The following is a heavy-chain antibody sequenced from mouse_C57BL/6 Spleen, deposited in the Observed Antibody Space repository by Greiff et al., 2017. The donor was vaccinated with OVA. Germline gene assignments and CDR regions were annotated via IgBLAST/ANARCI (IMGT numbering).Heavy chain of an antibody. CDR2: IYPGDGDT. V-gene: IGHV1-82*01. J-gene: IGHJ2*01. CDR3: ASLYYDYDG. Sequence: VKLQESGPELVKPGASVKISCKASGYAFSSSWMNWVKQRPGKGLEWIGRIYPGDGDTNCNGKFKGKATLTADKSSSTAYMQLSSLTSEDSAVYCCASLYYDYDGWGQGTTLTVSS. CDR1: GYAFSSSW. D-gene: IGHD2-4*01.